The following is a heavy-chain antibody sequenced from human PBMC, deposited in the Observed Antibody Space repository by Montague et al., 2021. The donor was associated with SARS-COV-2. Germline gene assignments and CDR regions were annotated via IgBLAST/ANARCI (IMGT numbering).Heavy chain of an antibody. CDR1: GGSISSGGYY. D-gene: IGHD2-8*01. CDR3: ARGEGGMVYVYGMDV. Sequence: TLSLTCTVSGGSISSGGYYWSWIRQHPGKGLEWNGYIYYSGSTNYNPSLKSRLTISVDTSKNQFSLKLSSVTAADTAVYYCARGEGGMVYVYGMDVWGQGTTVTVSS. CDR2: IYYSGST. J-gene: IGHJ6*02. V-gene: IGHV4-31*03.